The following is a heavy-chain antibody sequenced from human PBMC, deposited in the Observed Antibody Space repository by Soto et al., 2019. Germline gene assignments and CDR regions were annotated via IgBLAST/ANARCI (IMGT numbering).Heavy chain of an antibody. J-gene: IGHJ6*02. CDR3: ATLGWRGSGTEEYYYYYGMDV. V-gene: IGHV4-34*01. CDR2: FNHIGST. D-gene: IGHD3-10*01. Sequence: QLQLQQWGAGLLKPSRTLSLPCPASVGPPSGYSWSWSGQPPGKRRGGLGEFNHIGSTNYNPSLKSRVTILVDTSKNQFSLKLSSVTAADTAVYYCATLGWRGSGTEEYYYYYGMDVWGQGTTVTVSS. CDR1: VGPPSGYS.